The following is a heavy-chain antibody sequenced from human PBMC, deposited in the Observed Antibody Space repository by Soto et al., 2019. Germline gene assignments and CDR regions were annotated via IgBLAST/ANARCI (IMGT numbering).Heavy chain of an antibody. CDR3: AKDWEGYCNTTAGDDFDI. D-gene: IGHD1-1*01. Sequence: GGSLRLSCAASGFTFSSYAMSWVRQAPGKGLEWVSAISGSGGSTYYADSVKGRFTISRDNSKNTLYLQMNSLRAEDTAVYYCAKDWEGYCNTTAGDDFDIWGQGTMVTVSS. CDR2: ISGSGGST. CDR1: GFTFSSYA. V-gene: IGHV3-23*01. J-gene: IGHJ3*02.